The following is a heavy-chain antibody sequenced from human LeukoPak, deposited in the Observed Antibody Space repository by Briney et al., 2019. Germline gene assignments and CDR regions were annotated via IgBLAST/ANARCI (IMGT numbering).Heavy chain of an antibody. V-gene: IGHV1-46*01. CDR3: ARDLVVVTGLRTRGSFDI. CDR2: INPSGGTT. J-gene: IGHJ3*02. CDR1: GYNIISSY. D-gene: IGHD2-21*02. Sequence: ASVQVSSKTSGYNIISSYMHWVRQAPGQGLEWMGIINPSGGTTSYAQKFQGRVTVTRDTSTSTVYMELSSLRSEDTAVYYCARDLVVVTGLRTRGSFDIWGQGTMVTVSS.